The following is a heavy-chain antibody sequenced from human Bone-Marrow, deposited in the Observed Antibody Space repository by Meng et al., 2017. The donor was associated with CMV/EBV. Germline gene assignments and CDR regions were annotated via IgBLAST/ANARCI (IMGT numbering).Heavy chain of an antibody. V-gene: IGHV1-46*01. CDR2: INPSGGST. CDR3: ARAYYDFWSGYFPVYYYYGMDV. CDR1: GYTFTSYY. J-gene: IGHJ6*02. D-gene: IGHD3-3*01. Sequence: ASVKVSCKASGYTFTSYYMHWVRQAPGQGLEWMGIINPSGGSTSYAQKFQGRVTMTRDTSTSTVYMELSSLRSEDTAVYYCARAYYDFWSGYFPVYYYYGMDVWGQGTTVTVSS.